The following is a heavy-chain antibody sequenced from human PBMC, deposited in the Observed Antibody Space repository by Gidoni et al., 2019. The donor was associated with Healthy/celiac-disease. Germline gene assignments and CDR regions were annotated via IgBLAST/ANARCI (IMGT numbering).Heavy chain of an antibody. CDR3: AKEYSSSSVLET. CDR1: GFTFDDYT. V-gene: IGHV3-43*01. CDR2: ISWDGGST. D-gene: IGHD6-6*01. J-gene: IGHJ5*02. Sequence: EVQLVESGGVVVQPGGSLSLSCAASGFTFDDYTMHGVRHAPGKGLEWVSLISWDGGSTYYADSVKGRFTISRDNSKNSLYLQMNSLRTEDTALYYCAKEYSSSSVLETWGQGTLVTVSS.